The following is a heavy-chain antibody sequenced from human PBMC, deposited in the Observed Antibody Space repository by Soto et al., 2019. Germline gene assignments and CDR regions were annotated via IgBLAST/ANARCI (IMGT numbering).Heavy chain of an antibody. D-gene: IGHD6-19*01. Sequence: SETLSLTCAVYGGSFSGYYWSWIRQPPGKGLEWIGEINHSGSTNYNPSLKSRVTISVDTSKNQFSLKLSSVTAADTAVYYCARGLAVAGTNTNRFDYWGQGTLVTVSS. J-gene: IGHJ4*02. CDR2: INHSGST. CDR1: GGSFSGYY. V-gene: IGHV4-34*01. CDR3: ARGLAVAGTNTNRFDY.